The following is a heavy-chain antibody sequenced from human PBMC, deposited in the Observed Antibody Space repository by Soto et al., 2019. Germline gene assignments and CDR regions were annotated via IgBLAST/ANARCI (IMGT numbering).Heavy chain of an antibody. CDR1: GFTFSGYG. V-gene: IGHV3-30*18. J-gene: IGHJ4*02. Sequence: GGSLRLSCEASGFTFSGYGMHWVRQAPGKGLEXVAXXSXXGXXXXXEXXVKGRFTISRDNSKNTLYLQMNSLRIEETAVYFCAKEDPSGRYSLDYWGQGSQVTVSS. D-gene: IGHD1-26*01. CDR2: XSXXGXXX. CDR3: AKEDPSGRYSLDY.